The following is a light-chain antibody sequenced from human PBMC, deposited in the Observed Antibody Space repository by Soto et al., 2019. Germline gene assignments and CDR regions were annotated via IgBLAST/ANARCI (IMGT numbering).Light chain of an antibody. V-gene: IGKV3-11*01. CDR1: QSVSSY. CDR2: DAS. Sequence: LSPGERATVSCRASQSVSSYLAWYQQKPGQAPRLLIYDASNRDTGIPARFSGSGSGTDFTLTISRLEPEDFAVYYCQQRSNSPITFGQGTRLEIK. CDR3: QQRSNSPIT. J-gene: IGKJ5*01.